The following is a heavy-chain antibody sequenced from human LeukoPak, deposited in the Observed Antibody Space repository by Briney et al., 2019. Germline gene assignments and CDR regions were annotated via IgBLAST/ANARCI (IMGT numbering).Heavy chain of an antibody. Sequence: ASVKVSCKASGYTFTSYYMHWVRQAPGQGLEWMGIINPSGGSTSYARKFQGRVTMTRDTSTSTVYMELSSLRSEDTAVYYCARDSYAPDYDILTGYYPNYFDYWGQGTLVTVSS. CDR2: INPSGGST. D-gene: IGHD3-9*01. CDR3: ARDSYAPDYDILTGYYPNYFDY. J-gene: IGHJ4*02. CDR1: GYTFTSYY. V-gene: IGHV1-46*01.